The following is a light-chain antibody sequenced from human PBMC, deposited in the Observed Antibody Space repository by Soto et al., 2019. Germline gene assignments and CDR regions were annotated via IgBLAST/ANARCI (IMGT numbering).Light chain of an antibody. CDR3: QQRSNWPSVT. J-gene: IGKJ5*01. Sequence: VFTQSASTVSLSQGERATLSCRASQSIGYYLAWYQEKPGQAPRLLIYDASIRATGIPARFSGSGSGTEFTLTISSLQSEDFAVYYCQQRSNWPSVTFGQGTRLEIK. CDR1: QSIGYY. CDR2: DAS. V-gene: IGKV3-11*01.